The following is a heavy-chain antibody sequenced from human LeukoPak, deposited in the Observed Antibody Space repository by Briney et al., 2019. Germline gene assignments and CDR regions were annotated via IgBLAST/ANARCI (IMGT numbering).Heavy chain of an antibody. CDR2: ISGSGGST. CDR1: GFTFSSYA. V-gene: IGHV3-23*01. CDR3: AKREYYYYMDV. Sequence: GGFLRLSCAASGFTFSSYAMTWVRQAPGKGLEWVSVISGSGGSTYYADSVKGRFTISRDNSKNTLYLQMNSLRAEDTAVYYCAKREYYYYMDVWGKGTTVTVSS. J-gene: IGHJ6*03. D-gene: IGHD5-24*01.